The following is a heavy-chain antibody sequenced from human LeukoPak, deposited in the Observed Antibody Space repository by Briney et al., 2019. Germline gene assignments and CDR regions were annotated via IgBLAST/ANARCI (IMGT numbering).Heavy chain of an antibody. V-gene: IGHV1-2*02. J-gene: IGHJ3*02. Sequence: ASVKVSFKASADTFIGYYIHWVRQAPGQGLEWTGWINPNSGDTNYAQKFQVRVTMTRDTSISAAYMELSRLRSDDTAVYYCARQGSGSHRAFDMWGQGTMVTVSS. CDR1: ADTFIGYY. D-gene: IGHD1-26*01. CDR3: ARQGSGSHRAFDM. CDR2: INPNSGDT.